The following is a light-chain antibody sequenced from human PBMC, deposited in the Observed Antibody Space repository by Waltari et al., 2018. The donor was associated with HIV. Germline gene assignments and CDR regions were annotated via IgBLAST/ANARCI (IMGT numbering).Light chain of an antibody. CDR1: SGHRRNT. CDR2: LEGGVSY. J-gene: IGLJ3*02. V-gene: IGLV4-60*02. CDR3: ETWDSSTWV. Sequence: QPVLTQSSSASASLGSSVKLTSTLTSGHRRNTIAWHQQQPGKAPRFLMQLEGGVSYNKGSGVPDRFSGSSSGADRYLTISNLQFEDEADYYCETWDSSTWVFGGGTKLTVL.